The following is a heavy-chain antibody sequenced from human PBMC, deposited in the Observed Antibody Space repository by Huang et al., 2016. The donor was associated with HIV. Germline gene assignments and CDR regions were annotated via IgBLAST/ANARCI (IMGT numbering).Heavy chain of an antibody. CDR2: IRYDGSYE. Sequence: QVQLVESGGGVVQPGGSLRLSCSASGFTFSNFAMLWVRQAPGKWLEWVTLIRYDGSYEYYADSVRGRFTISRDNSNNTLYLQMNSRRVEDTAVYYCAKDGSFGDSAGAFDSWGQGTLVTVSS. J-gene: IGHJ4*02. CDR1: GFTFSNFA. V-gene: IGHV3-30*02. D-gene: IGHD4-17*01. CDR3: AKDGSFGDSAGAFDS.